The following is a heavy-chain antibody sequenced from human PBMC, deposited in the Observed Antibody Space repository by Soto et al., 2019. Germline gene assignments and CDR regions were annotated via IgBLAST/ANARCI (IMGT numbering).Heavy chain of an antibody. D-gene: IGHD6-13*01. CDR2: ISHSGST. V-gene: IGHV4-34*01. J-gene: IGHJ6*02. Sequence: QVQLQQWGAGLLKPSETLSLTCAVYGGSFSGYYWSWIRQPPGKGLEWIGEISHSGSTNYNPSLKSRVTISVDTSKNQFSLKLSSVTAADTAVYYCARAGGIAAAGGSPGMDVWGQGTTVTVSS. CDR3: ARAGGIAAAGGSPGMDV. CDR1: GGSFSGYY.